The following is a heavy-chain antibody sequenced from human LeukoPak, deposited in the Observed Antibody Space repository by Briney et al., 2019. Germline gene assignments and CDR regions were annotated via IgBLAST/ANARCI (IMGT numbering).Heavy chain of an antibody. J-gene: IGHJ5*02. CDR2: IYHSGST. CDR3: ARPLSLGDCSGGSCYGRGAWFDR. CDR1: GGSISSSNW. D-gene: IGHD2-15*01. V-gene: IGHV4-4*02. Sequence: SGTLSLTCAVSGGSISSSNWWSWVRQPPGKGLEWIGQIYHSGSTNYNPSLKSRVTISVHKSKNQFSLKLRSVTAADTAVYYWARPLSLGDCSGGSCYGRGAWFDRWGQGTLVTVSS.